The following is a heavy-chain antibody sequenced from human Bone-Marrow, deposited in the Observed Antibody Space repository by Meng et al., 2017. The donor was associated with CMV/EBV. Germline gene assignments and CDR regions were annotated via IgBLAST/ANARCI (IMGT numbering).Heavy chain of an antibody. Sequence: SETLSLTCTVSGGSLISYYWSWVRQPPGKGLEWIGYIYYTGSTNYNPSLKSRVTISVDTSKNQFSLRLSSVTAADTAVYFCAKSDYDYVWRSNWFDPWGQGTLVTVSS. CDR3: AKSDYDYVWRSNWFDP. V-gene: IGHV4-59*01. D-gene: IGHD3-16*01. CDR1: GGSLISYY. J-gene: IGHJ5*02. CDR2: IYYTGST.